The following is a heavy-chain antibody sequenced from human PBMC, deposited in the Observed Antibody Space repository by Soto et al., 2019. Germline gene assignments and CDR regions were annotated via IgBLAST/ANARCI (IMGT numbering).Heavy chain of an antibody. J-gene: IGHJ4*02. CDR2: ISSSSSTI. D-gene: IGHD3-16*01. Sequence: EVRLVESGGGLVQPGRSLRLSCAASGFTFSSYSMNWVRQAPGKGLEWVSYISSSSSTIYYADSVKGRFTISRDKAKNSLYQQRSSLRDEDTAVYYCARGAAPGYETYFDYWGQGTLVTVSS. CDR1: GFTFSSYS. V-gene: IGHV3-48*02. CDR3: ARGAAPGYETYFDY.